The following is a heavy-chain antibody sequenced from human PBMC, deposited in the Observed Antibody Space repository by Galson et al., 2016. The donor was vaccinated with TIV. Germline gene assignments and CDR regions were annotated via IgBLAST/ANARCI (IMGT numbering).Heavy chain of an antibody. CDR3: AKEAGTDYYYGMDV. V-gene: IGHV3-23*01. CDR1: GFIFNSFA. CDR2: ISRRGFNT. J-gene: IGHJ6*02. Sequence: SLRLSCAASGFIFNSFAMSWVRQAPGKGLQWVSAISRRGFNTYYADSAKGRFTISRDNSNNTLYLQMNSVRADNTAVYYCAKEAGTDYYYGMDVWGQGTTVTVSS. D-gene: IGHD1/OR15-1a*01.